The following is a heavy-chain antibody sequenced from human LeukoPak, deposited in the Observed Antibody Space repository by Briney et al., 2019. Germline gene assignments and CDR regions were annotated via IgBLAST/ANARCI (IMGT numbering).Heavy chain of an antibody. CDR3: ATPKYDILTGYYRDYFDY. J-gene: IGHJ4*02. V-gene: IGHV1-69*05. D-gene: IGHD3-9*01. CDR1: GYTFTSYG. CDR2: IIPIFGTA. Sequence: ASVKVSCKASGYTFTSYGISWARQAPGQGLEWMGGIIPIFGTANYAQKFQGRVTITTDESTSTAYMELSSLRSEDTAVYYCATPKYDILTGYYRDYFDYWGQGTLVTVSS.